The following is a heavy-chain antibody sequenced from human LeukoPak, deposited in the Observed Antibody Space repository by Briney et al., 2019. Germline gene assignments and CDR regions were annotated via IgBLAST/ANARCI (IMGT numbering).Heavy chain of an antibody. CDR3: ARGDGSGSCAFDI. J-gene: IGHJ3*02. V-gene: IGHV4-30-2*01. Sequence: SETLSLTCAVSGGSISSGGYSWSWIRQPPGTGLEWIGYIYHSGSTYYNPSLKSRVTISVDRSKNQFSLKLSSVTAADTAVYYCARGDGSGSCAFDIWGQGTMVTVSS. D-gene: IGHD3-10*01. CDR2: IYHSGST. CDR1: GGSISSGGYS.